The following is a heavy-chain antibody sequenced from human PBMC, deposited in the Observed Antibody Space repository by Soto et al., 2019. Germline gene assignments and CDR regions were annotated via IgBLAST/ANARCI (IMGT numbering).Heavy chain of an antibody. CDR2: ISVHSGNT. J-gene: IGHJ6*03. CDR3: AREMGLNWSLPPRYYYYTDV. CDR1: GSTFSSDA. D-gene: IGHD1-20*01. V-gene: IGHV1-18*01. Sequence: QVPLVQSGAEVKKPGASVKGACEASGSTFSSDAIIWVRQAPGQGLEWVGWISVHSGNTKYAQNFQGRVTMTADISTTTAYLELTNLISDDTAVYYCAREMGLNWSLPPRYYYYTDVWGKGTTVTVSS.